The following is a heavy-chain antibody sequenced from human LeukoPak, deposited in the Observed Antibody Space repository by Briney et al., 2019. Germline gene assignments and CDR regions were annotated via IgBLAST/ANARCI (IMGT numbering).Heavy chain of an antibody. CDR2: ISYDGSNK. CDR1: GFTFSSYG. V-gene: IGHV3-30*18. J-gene: IGHJ3*02. D-gene: IGHD3-22*01. Sequence: PGGSLRLSCAASGFTFSSYGMNWVRQAPGKGLEWVAVISYDGSNKYYADSVKGRFTISRDNSKNTLYLQMNSLRAEDTAVYYCANSPRPPPDSDSSGYERNDAFDIWGQGTMVTVSS. CDR3: ANSPRPPPDSDSSGYERNDAFDI.